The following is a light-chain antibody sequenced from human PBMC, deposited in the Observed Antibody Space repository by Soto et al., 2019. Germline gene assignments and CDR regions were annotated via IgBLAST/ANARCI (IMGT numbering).Light chain of an antibody. CDR1: SSNIAKNY. J-gene: IGLJ3*02. V-gene: IGLV1-51*01. Sequence: QSVLTQPPSVSAAPGQKVTISCSGSSSNIAKNYVSWYQQFPGTAPKLLIYDNDKRPSGIPDRFSGSKSGTSASLGITGLQTGDEADYYCGTWDSGLSAVVFGGGTEVTVL. CDR2: DND. CDR3: GTWDSGLSAVV.